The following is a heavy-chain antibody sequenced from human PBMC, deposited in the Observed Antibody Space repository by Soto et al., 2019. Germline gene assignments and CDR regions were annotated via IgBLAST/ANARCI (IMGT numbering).Heavy chain of an antibody. Sequence: LSLTCAISGDSVSSNSAAWNWIRQSPSRGLEWLGRTYYRSKWYNDYAVSVKSRITINPDTSKNQFSLQLNSVTPEDTAVYYCARDRKIGIAAAGQGSYYYGMDVWGQGXTVTVYS. CDR1: GDSVSSNSAA. CDR3: ARDRKIGIAAAGQGSYYYGMDV. CDR2: TYYRSKWYN. V-gene: IGHV6-1*01. D-gene: IGHD6-13*01. J-gene: IGHJ6*02.